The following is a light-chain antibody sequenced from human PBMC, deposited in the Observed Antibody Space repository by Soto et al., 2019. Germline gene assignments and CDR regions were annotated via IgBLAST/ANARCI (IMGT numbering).Light chain of an antibody. CDR1: SGHTNYA. J-gene: IGLJ2*01. CDR3: QTWDTGIVL. Sequence: QPVLTQPPSASASLGASVRLTCTLSSGHTNYAIAWHQLQPEKGPRYLMKLDSDGSHTTGDGIPNRFSGSSSGAERYLTISSLQSDDEADYYCQTWDTGIVLFGGGTKVTVL. CDR2: LDSDGSH. V-gene: IGLV4-69*01.